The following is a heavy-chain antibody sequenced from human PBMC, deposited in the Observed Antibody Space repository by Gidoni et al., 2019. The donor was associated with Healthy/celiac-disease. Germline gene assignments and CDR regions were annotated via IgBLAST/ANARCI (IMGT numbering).Heavy chain of an antibody. V-gene: IGHV1-69*02. D-gene: IGHD3-3*01. Sequence: QVQLVQSGAAVTKPGSSIKVSCKASGGTFSSYTISWVRQAPGQGLEWMGRIIPILGIENYAKKFQGRVTITADKSTSTAYMELSSLRSEDTAVYYCARGYDFWSGYLDYWGQGTLATVSS. CDR3: ARGYDFWSGYLDY. CDR1: GGTFSSYT. CDR2: IIPILGIE. J-gene: IGHJ4*02.